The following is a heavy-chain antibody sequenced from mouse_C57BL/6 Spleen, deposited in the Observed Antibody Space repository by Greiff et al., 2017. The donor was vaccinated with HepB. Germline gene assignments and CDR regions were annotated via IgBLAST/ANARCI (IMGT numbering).Heavy chain of an antibody. D-gene: IGHD1-1*01. CDR1: GYTFTSYW. Sequence: LQQPGAELVKPGASVKMSCKASGYTFTSYWITWVKQRPGQGLEWIGDIYPGSGSTNYNEKFKSKATLTVDTSSSTAYMQLSSLTSEDSAVYYCARGGFSITTVVAPDYWGQGTTLTVSS. J-gene: IGHJ2*01. V-gene: IGHV1-55*01. CDR2: IYPGSGST. CDR3: ARGGFSITTVVAPDY.